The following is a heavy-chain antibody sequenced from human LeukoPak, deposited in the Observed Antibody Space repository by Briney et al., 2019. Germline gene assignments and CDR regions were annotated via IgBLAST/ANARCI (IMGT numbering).Heavy chain of an antibody. D-gene: IGHD4-17*01. Sequence: PGGSLRLSCAASGFTFSSYAMSWVRQAPGKGLEWVSVIYSGGSTYYADSVKGRFTISRDNSKNTLYLQMNSLRAEDTAVYYCARGRHDYGDYGMDVWGQGTTVTVSS. CDR3: ARGRHDYGDYGMDV. V-gene: IGHV3-53*01. CDR2: IYSGGST. CDR1: GFTFSSYA. J-gene: IGHJ6*02.